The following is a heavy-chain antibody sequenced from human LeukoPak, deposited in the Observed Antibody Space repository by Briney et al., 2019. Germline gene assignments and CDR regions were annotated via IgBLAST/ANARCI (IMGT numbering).Heavy chain of an antibody. CDR3: ANTHCDSSPIVWNF. CDR1: GFNFGNYG. V-gene: IGHV3-23*01. Sequence: PGGSLRLSCTASGFNFGNYGMSWVRQAPGKGLEWVSGLSDAGVRIFYADSVRGRFTVSRDNSKNTLYLQMDSLRAEDTAVYYCANTHCDSSPIVWNFWGQGTLVTVSS. J-gene: IGHJ4*02. CDR2: LSDAGVRI. D-gene: IGHD6-6*01.